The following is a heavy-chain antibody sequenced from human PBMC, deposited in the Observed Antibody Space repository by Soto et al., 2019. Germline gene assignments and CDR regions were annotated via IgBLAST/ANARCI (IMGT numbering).Heavy chain of an antibody. D-gene: IGHD2-15*01. CDR1: GFTFSSYA. CDR2: ISGSGGST. Sequence: HPGGSLRLSCAASGFTFSSYAMSWVRQAPGKGLEWVSAISGSGGSTYYADSVKGRFTISRDNSKNTLYLQMNSLRAEDTAVYYCAKDRGYCSGGSCYPEPAFDIWGQGTMVTVSS. V-gene: IGHV3-23*01. J-gene: IGHJ3*02. CDR3: AKDRGYCSGGSCYPEPAFDI.